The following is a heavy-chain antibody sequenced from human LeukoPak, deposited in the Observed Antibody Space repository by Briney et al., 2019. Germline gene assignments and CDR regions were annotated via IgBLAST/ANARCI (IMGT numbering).Heavy chain of an antibody. V-gene: IGHV4-30-2*01. J-gene: IGHJ4*02. CDR2: IYHSGST. CDR1: GGSISSGGYS. D-gene: IGHD3-16*01. Sequence: SQTLSLTCAVSGGSISSGGYSWSWIRQPPGKGLEWIGYIYHSGSTYYNPSLKSRVTISVDTSKNQFSLKLSSVTAADTAVYYCARQITSHGTWGCDVIDCWGQGTLVTVSS. CDR3: ARQITSHGTWGCDVIDC.